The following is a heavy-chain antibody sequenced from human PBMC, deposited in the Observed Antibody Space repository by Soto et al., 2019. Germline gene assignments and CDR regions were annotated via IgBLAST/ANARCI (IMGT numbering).Heavy chain of an antibody. Sequence: SETLSLTCAVYGGSFSGYYWSWIRQPPGKGLEWIGEINHSGSTNYNPSLKSRVTISVDTSKNQFSLKLSSVTAADTAVYYCARAQYQLLNNWFDPWGQGTLVTVSS. CDR2: INHSGST. J-gene: IGHJ5*02. V-gene: IGHV4-34*01. CDR3: ARAQYQLLNNWFDP. D-gene: IGHD2-2*01. CDR1: GGSFSGYY.